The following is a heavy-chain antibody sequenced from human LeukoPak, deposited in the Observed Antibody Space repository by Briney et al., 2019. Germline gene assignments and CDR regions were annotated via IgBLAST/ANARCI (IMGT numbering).Heavy chain of an antibody. CDR3: ARAPGAFDI. CDR2: IYYTGGT. CDR1: GDSITSGSYY. J-gene: IGHJ3*02. Sequence: SETLSLTCTVSGDSITSGSYYWAWIRQHPGKGLEWIGYIYYTGGTPYNPSLKSRLTISVDTSENHFSLKLSSVTAADMAIYFCARAPGAFDIWGQGTMVTVSS. V-gene: IGHV4-31*03.